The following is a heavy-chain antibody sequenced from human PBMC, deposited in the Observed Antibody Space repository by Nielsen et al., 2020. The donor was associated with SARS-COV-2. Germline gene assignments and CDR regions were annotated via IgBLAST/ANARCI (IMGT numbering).Heavy chain of an antibody. D-gene: IGHD2-2*01. Sequence: SETLSLTCAVSGDSVSSHDWWTWVRQSPGQGLEWIGEVSHSGSTKYNPSLKSRVTLSMDKSKNQFSLRQTSVSAADTAVYFCARGDLVVVPSPLLGLGPIFYYFYLDVWGKGTTVIVSS. CDR3: ARGDLVVVPSPLLGLGPIFYYFYLDV. CDR1: GDSVSSHDW. CDR2: VSHSGST. J-gene: IGHJ6*03. V-gene: IGHV4-4*02.